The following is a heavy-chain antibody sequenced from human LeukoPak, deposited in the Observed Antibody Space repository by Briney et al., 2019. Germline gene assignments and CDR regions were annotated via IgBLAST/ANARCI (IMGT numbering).Heavy chain of an antibody. CDR2: IYYSGST. CDR1: GGSISSSSYY. Sequence: SETLSLTCTVSGGSISSSSYYWGWIRQPPGKGLEWIGSIYYSGSTYYNPSLKSRVTISVDTSKDQFSLKPSSVTAADTAVYYCASTIFGVVYYFDYWGQGTLVTVSS. D-gene: IGHD3-3*01. CDR3: ASTIFGVVYYFDY. J-gene: IGHJ4*02. V-gene: IGHV4-39*01.